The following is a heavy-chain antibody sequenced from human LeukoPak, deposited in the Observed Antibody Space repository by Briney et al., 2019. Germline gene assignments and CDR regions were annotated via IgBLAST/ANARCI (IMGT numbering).Heavy chain of an antibody. D-gene: IGHD6-19*01. CDR2: ISYDGSNE. V-gene: IGHV3-30*04. CDR3: ARDSSGSYNWFDP. Sequence: PGRSLRLSCAASGFSFSSYAMHWVRQAPGKGLEWVAVISYDGSNEYYPDPVKGRFTISRDNSKNTLYLQMNSLRAEDTAVYYCARDSSGSYNWFDPWGQGTLVTVSS. J-gene: IGHJ5*02. CDR1: GFSFSSYA.